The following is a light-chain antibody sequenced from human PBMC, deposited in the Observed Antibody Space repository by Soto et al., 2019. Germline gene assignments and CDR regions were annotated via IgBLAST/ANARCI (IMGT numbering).Light chain of an antibody. CDR1: QSISSW. J-gene: IGKJ1*01. Sequence: DIQMTQSPSTLSASVGDRVTITCRASQSISSWWAWYQQKPGKAPQLLIYMASSLESGVPSRFSVSGSGTAFTLTISSLQPDDFAPYDLQQYNSYSPWTCGQGTKVEIK. CDR3: QQYNSYSPWT. V-gene: IGKV1-5*03. CDR2: MAS.